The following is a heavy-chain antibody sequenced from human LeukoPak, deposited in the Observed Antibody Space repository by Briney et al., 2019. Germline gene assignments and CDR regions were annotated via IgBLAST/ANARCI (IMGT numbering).Heavy chain of an antibody. Sequence: SGPTLVNPTQTLTLTCTFSGFSLSTSGVGVGWIRQPPGKALEWLALIYWNDDKRYSPSLKSRLTITKDTSKNQVVLTMTNMDPVDTATYYCALGYCSSTSCYNPYFDYWGQGTLVTASS. V-gene: IGHV2-5*01. CDR2: IYWNDDK. CDR3: ALGYCSSTSCYNPYFDY. J-gene: IGHJ4*02. D-gene: IGHD2-2*02. CDR1: GFSLSTSGVG.